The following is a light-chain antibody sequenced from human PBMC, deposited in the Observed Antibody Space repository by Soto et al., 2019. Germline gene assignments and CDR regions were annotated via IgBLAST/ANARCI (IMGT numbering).Light chain of an antibody. CDR2: NNN. CDR1: RSNIGNNA. CDR3: ATWDDSRDARGV. J-gene: IGLJ3*02. V-gene: IGLV1-44*01. Sequence: QSVLTQPPSASGTPGQRVTISCSGSRSNIGNNAVSWYQQFPGTAPKLLIYNNNQRPSGVPDRFSGSKSGTSASLAISGLPSEDEADSYCATWDDSRDARGVFGGGTKLTVL.